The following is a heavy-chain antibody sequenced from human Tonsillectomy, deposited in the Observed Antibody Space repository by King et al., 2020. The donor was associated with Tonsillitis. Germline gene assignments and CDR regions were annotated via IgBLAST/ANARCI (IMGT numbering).Heavy chain of an antibody. CDR3: ARRVAGALDY. V-gene: IGHV4-59*08. J-gene: IGHJ4*02. Sequence: VQLQESGPGLVKPSETLSLTCTVSGGSISSYHWSWIRQPPGKGLEWIGYIYYSRSINYNPSLKSRVTISVDTSKNQFCLKLSSVTAADTAVYYRARRVAGALDYWGEGTLVTVSS. CDR1: GGSISSYH. CDR2: IYYSRSI. D-gene: IGHD2-15*01.